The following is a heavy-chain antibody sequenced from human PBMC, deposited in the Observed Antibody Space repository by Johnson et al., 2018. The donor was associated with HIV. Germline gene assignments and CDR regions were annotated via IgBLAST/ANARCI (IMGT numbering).Heavy chain of an antibody. CDR1: GFTFSDYG. D-gene: IGHD1-26*01. J-gene: IGHJ3*02. Sequence: QVQLVESGGGVVQPGRSLRLSCAASGFTFSDYGMHWVRQAPGKGLEWVAVIWYDGSNKYYANSVKGRFIISRDNSKNTLYLQMNSLRAEDTAVYYCAKGASGSQRRGAFHIWGQGTMVTVSS. CDR3: AKGASGSQRRGAFHI. CDR2: IWYDGSNK. V-gene: IGHV3-33*06.